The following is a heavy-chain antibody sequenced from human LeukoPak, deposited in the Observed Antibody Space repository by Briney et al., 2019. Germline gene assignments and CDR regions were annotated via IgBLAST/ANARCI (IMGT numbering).Heavy chain of an antibody. CDR1: GGSISSSSYY. Sequence: PSETLSLTCTVSGGSISSSSYYWGWIRQPPGKGLEWIGEIYHSGSTNYNPSLKSRVTISVDKSKNQFSLKLSSVTAADTAVYYCARNYGSGSSDRFDPWGQGTLVTVSS. CDR2: IYHSGST. J-gene: IGHJ5*02. CDR3: ARNYGSGSSDRFDP. D-gene: IGHD3-10*01. V-gene: IGHV4-39*07.